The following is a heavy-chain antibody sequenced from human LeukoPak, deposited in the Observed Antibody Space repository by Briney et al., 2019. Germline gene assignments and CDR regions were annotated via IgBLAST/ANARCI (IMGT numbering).Heavy chain of an antibody. Sequence: GGSLRLSCAASGFTFSDYYMSWIRQAPGKGLEWVSYISSSGSTIYYADSVKGRFTISGDNAKNSLYLQMNSLRAEDTAVYYCARDQVSGNYYGSGSYSRGYYYGMDVWGKGTTVTVSS. CDR1: GFTFSDYY. CDR3: ARDQVSGNYYGSGSYSRGYYYGMDV. V-gene: IGHV3-11*04. CDR2: ISSSGSTI. D-gene: IGHD3-10*01. J-gene: IGHJ6*04.